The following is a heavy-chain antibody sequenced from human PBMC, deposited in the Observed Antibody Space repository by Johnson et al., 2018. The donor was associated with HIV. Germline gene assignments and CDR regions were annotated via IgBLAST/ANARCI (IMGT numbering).Heavy chain of an antibody. CDR2: TSSTGGSP. CDR1: KFTFKEYA. Sequence: VQLVESGGGLVQPGGSLRLSCAASKFTFKEYAMTWIRQAPGKGLEWFSATSSTGGSPYYADSVKGRFTISRDNSNNVLFLQMSSLRAEDTAVYYCARDGGYNLWSGWPPGAFDFWGQGTMVTVSS. V-gene: IGHV3-23*04. CDR3: ARDGGYNLWSGWPPGAFDF. D-gene: IGHD3-3*01. J-gene: IGHJ3*01.